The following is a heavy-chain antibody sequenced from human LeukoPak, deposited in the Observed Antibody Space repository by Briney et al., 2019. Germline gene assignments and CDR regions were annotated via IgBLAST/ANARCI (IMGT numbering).Heavy chain of an antibody. CDR2: IIPILGIA. J-gene: IGHJ6*02. D-gene: IGHD3-16*01. CDR3: SFGAPIYYYGMDV. V-gene: IGHV1-69*02. CDR1: GGTFSSYT. Sequence: SVKVSCKASGGTFSSYTISWVRQAPGQGLEWMGRIIPILGIANYAQKFQGRVTITADKSTSTAYMELSSLRSEDTAVYYCSFGAPIYYYGMDVWGQGSTVTVSS.